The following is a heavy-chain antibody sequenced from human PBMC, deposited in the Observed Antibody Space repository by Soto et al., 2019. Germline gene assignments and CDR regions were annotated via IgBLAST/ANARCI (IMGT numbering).Heavy chain of an antibody. Sequence: ASLKVSCKASGYTFTGYYMHWVRQAPGQGLEWMGWINPNSGGTNYAQKFKGWVTMTRDTSISTAYMELSRLRSDDTAVYYCARGGATSFGVVHYYYFGMDVWGQGTTVTVSS. CDR2: INPNSGGT. CDR3: ARGGATSFGVVHYYYFGMDV. V-gene: IGHV1-2*04. D-gene: IGHD3-3*01. CDR1: GYTFTGYY. J-gene: IGHJ6*02.